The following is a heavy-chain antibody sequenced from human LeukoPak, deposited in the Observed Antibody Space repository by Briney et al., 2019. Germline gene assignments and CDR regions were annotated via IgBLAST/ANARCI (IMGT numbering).Heavy chain of an antibody. D-gene: IGHD3-3*01. J-gene: IGHJ4*02. CDR3: ARADFWSGYYMDY. CDR2: ISSSSSSI. Sequence: GGSLRLSCAASGFTFSSYSMNWVRQAPGKGLEWFSYISSSSSSIYYADSVKGRFTISRDNAKNALYMQMNSLRAEDTAAYYCARADFWSGYYMDYWGQGTLVTVSS. CDR1: GFTFSSYS. V-gene: IGHV3-48*01.